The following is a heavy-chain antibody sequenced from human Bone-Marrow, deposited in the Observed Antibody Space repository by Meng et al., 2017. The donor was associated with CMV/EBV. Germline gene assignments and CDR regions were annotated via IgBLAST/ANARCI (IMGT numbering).Heavy chain of an antibody. CDR2: IKQDGSEK. CDR1: GFTFSSYW. V-gene: IGHV3-7*01. CDR3: AKVEEQLVGPHSGMDV. J-gene: IGHJ6*02. D-gene: IGHD6-6*01. Sequence: GESLKISCAASGFTFSSYWMSWVRQAPGKGLEWVANIKQDGSEKYYVDSVKGRFTISRDNAKNSLYQKMNSLRAEDTAVYYCAKVEEQLVGPHSGMDVWGQGTTVTVSS.